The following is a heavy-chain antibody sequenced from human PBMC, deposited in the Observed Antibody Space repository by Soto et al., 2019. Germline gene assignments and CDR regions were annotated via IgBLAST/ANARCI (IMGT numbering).Heavy chain of an antibody. V-gene: IGHV5-51*01. CDR1: GYSFTSYW. J-gene: IGHJ6*02. CDR3: ARHYRFGPAAEVNGMDV. D-gene: IGHD2-2*01. Sequence: PGESLKISCKGSGYSFTSYWIGWVRQMPGKGLEWMGIIYPGDSDTRYSPSFQGQVTISADKSNSTAYLQWSSLKASDTAMYYCARHYRFGPAAEVNGMDVWGQGTTVTVSS. CDR2: IYPGDSDT.